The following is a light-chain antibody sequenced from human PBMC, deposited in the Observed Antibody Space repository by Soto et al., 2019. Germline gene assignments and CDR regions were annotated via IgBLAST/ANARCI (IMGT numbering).Light chain of an antibody. Sequence: DIQMTQSPSSVSASVGDRAIITCRASEDVSRWLAWYQQRPGNAPKLLIYAASTLQTGVPSRFAGSGSGTDVSLTISSLRPDDFATDYCQQDYGFPFTFGQGTKVEIK. V-gene: IGKV1-12*02. J-gene: IGKJ2*01. CDR3: QQDYGFPFT. CDR2: AAS. CDR1: EDVSRW.